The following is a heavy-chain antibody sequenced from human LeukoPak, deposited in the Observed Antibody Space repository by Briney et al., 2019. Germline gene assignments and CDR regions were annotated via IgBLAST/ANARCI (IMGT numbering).Heavy chain of an antibody. D-gene: IGHD4-23*01. CDR1: GFTFSSYW. CDR2: INTDGSTT. J-gene: IGHJ4*02. V-gene: IGHV3-74*01. Sequence: GGSLRLSCAASGFTFSSYWMHWVRQAPGKWLVWVSHINTDGSTTTYAGSVKGRFTISRDNAKNTLYLQRNSLRADDTAVYYCARVYGGNSVFDYWGQGTLVTVSS. CDR3: ARVYGGNSVFDY.